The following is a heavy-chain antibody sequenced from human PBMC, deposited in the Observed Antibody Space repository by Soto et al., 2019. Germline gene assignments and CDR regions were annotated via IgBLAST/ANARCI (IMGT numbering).Heavy chain of an antibody. V-gene: IGHV4-39*01. J-gene: IGHJ5*02. CDR3: ARGDFGSGSYYNPTPTWFAP. CDR2: IYFSGTT. CDR1: GGSIRSSSYY. Sequence: SETLSLTCTVSGGSIRSSSYYWGWIRQPPEKGLEWIGSIYFSGTTYFNPSIKSRLTMSVDTSRNQFSLKLSSVTAADTATYYCARGDFGSGSYYNPTPTWFAPWGQGNMVTVSS. D-gene: IGHD3-10*01.